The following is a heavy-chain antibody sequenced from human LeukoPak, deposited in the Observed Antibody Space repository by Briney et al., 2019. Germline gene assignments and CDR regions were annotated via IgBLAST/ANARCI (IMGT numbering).Heavy chain of an antibody. CDR3: ARHLSSITSCPHY. CDR1: GYSFISYW. Sequence: GECLKISCRASGYSFISYWVAWVRQMPGKDLEWMGGIYPGNSTIKYTSSFQCQIPISIDKSSSTAYLQWSSLKTSDTAIYYCARHLSSITSCPHYWGQGTLVTVSS. V-gene: IGHV5-51*01. J-gene: IGHJ4*02. D-gene: IGHD2-2*01. CDR2: IYPGNSTI.